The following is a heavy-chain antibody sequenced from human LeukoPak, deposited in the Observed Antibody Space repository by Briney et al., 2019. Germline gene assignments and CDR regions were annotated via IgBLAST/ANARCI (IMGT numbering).Heavy chain of an antibody. J-gene: IGHJ3*02. V-gene: IGHV1-69*05. CDR3: ASNRIAAAPKGAFDI. CDR1: GGTFSSYA. D-gene: IGHD6-13*01. CDR2: IIPIFGTA. Sequence: WASVKVSCKASGGTFSSYAISWVRQAPGQGIEWMGGIIPIFGTANYAQKFQGRVTITTDESTSTAYMELSSLRSEDTAVYYCASNRIAAAPKGAFDIWGQGTTVTVSS.